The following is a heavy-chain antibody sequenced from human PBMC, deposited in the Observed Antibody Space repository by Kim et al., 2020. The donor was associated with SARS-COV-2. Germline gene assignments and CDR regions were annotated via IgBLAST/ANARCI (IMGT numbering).Heavy chain of an antibody. CDR1: GGSISSSSYY. CDR2: IYYSGST. V-gene: IGHV4-39*01. J-gene: IGHJ4*02. CDR3: ARQGRYSYGYNY. Sequence: SETLSLTCTVSGGSISSSSYYWGWIRQPPGKGLEWIGSIYYSGSTYYNPSLKSRVTRSVDTSKNQFSLKLSSVTAADTAVYYCARQGRYSYGYNYWGQGTLVTVSS. D-gene: IGHD5-18*01.